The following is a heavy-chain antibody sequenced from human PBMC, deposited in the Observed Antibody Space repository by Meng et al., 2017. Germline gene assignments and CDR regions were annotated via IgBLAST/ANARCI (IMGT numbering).Heavy chain of an antibody. CDR3: ARGGGYSYGFGSIDY. CDR2: INHSGST. CDR1: GGSFSGYY. D-gene: IGHD5-18*01. V-gene: IGHV4-34*01. Sequence: QVLLQQWGAGLLKPSETLSLTCAVYGGSFSGYYWSWIRQPPGKGLEWIGEINHSGSTNYNPSLKSRVTISVDTSKNQFSLKLSSVTAADTAVYYCARGGGYSYGFGSIDYWGQGTLVTVSS. J-gene: IGHJ4*02.